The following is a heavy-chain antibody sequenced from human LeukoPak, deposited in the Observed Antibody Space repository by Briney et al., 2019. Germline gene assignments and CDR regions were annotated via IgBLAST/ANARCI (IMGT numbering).Heavy chain of an antibody. CDR3: ARYSSSWPYWYFDL. J-gene: IGHJ2*01. Sequence: SETLSLTCAVSGGSISSGGYSWSWIRQPPGKGLEWIGYISHSGSTFYNPSLKSRVTISVDRSKNQLSLKLSSVTAADTAVYYCARYSSSWPYWYFDLWGRGTLVTVSS. CDR1: GGSISSGGYS. CDR2: ISHSGST. V-gene: IGHV4-30-2*01. D-gene: IGHD6-13*01.